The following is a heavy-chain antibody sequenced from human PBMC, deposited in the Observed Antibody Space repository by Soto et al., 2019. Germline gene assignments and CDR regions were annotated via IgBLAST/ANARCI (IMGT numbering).Heavy chain of an antibody. CDR1: GFTFSSYS. V-gene: IGHV3-21*01. CDR2: ISSSSSYI. D-gene: IGHD5-12*01. CDR3: ARDLLSAGRGYSGYDYTGKDY. Sequence: GGSLRLSCAASGFTFSSYSMNWVRQAPGKGLEWVSSISSSSSYIYYADSVKGRFTISRDNAKNSLYLQMNSLRAEDTAVYYCARDLLSAGRGYSGYDYTGKDYWGQGTLVTVSS. J-gene: IGHJ4*02.